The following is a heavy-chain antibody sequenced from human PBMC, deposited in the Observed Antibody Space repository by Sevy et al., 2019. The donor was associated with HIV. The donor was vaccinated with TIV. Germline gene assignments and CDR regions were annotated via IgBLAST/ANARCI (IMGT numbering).Heavy chain of an antibody. J-gene: IGHJ3*02. V-gene: IGHV4-59*01. CDR1: GGSISGNF. Sequence: SETLSLTCSVSGGSISGNFWTWIRQPPGKGLEWIGYIYYSASTNSNPSLKSRFSISLDTSKNQFSLRLNSVTAADTAVYYCASGSGSYYDAFHIWGQGTMVTVSS. CDR2: IYYSAST. CDR3: ASGSGSYYDAFHI. D-gene: IGHD1-26*01.